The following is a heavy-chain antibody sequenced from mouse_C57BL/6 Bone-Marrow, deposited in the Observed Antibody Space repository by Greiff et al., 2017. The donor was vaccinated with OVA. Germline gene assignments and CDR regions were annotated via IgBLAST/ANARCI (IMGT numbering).Heavy chain of an antibody. D-gene: IGHD3-3*01. J-gene: IGHJ2*01. CDR3: ARGTGFDY. V-gene: IGHV1-31*01. CDR1: GYSFTGYY. CDR2: IYPYNGVT. Sequence: DVKLQESGPELVKPGASVKISCKASGYSFTGYYMNWVKQSHGNILDWIGYIYPYNGVTSYNQKFTGKATLTVDKSSSKAYMELRSLTSEDATVYYCARGTGFDYWGQGTTLTVSS.